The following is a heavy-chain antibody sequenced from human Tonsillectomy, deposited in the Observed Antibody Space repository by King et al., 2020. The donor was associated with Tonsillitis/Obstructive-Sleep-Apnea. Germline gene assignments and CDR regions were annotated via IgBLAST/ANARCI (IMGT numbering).Heavy chain of an antibody. J-gene: IGHJ6*02. CDR2: INTSGSTI. Sequence: VQLVESGGGLVQPGGSLRLSCAASGFTFSSYEMNWVRQAPGKGLEWVSYINTSGSTIYYSDSVKGRVTISRDNAKNSLYLQMNSLRAEDTAVYYCAGGIQLWSSNCYSYAMDVWGQGATVTVSS. CDR1: GFTFSSYE. V-gene: IGHV3-48*03. CDR3: AGGIQLWSSNCYSYAMDV. D-gene: IGHD5-18*01.